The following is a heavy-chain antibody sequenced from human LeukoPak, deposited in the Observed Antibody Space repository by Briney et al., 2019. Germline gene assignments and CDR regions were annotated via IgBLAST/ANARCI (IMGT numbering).Heavy chain of an antibody. Sequence: PGGSLRLSCAASGFTVSSSYMSWVRQAPGKGLEWVSVLYSGGSTYYADSVKGRFTISRDNSKNTLYLQMNSLRAEDTAVYYCARATYYYDTSGYYYWGQGTLVTVSS. V-gene: IGHV3-53*01. D-gene: IGHD3-22*01. CDR2: LYSGGST. CDR1: GFTVSSSY. CDR3: ARATYYYDTSGYYY. J-gene: IGHJ4*02.